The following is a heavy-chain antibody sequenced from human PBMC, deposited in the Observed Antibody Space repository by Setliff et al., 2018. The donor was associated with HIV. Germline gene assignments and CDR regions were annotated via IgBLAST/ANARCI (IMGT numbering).Heavy chain of an antibody. D-gene: IGHD3-22*01. V-gene: IGHV4-4*09. CDR1: DDPINSFY. J-gene: IGHJ4*02. CDR2: IYTSGST. Sequence: PSETLSLTCTVSDDPINSFYWSWIRQPPGKGLEWIGYIYTSGSTNYNPPLEGRVTISVDTSKNQFSLKLSSVTAADTAVYYCARTPEDYDQYFFDRWGQGTLVTVSS. CDR3: ARTPEDYDQYFFDR.